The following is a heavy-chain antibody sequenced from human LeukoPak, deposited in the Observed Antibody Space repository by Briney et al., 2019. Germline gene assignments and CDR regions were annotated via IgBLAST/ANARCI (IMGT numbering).Heavy chain of an antibody. V-gene: IGHV3-23*01. CDR3: AKGPTVNYMDA. CDR1: GFTSSNYA. D-gene: IGHD4-17*01. Sequence: GGSLRLSCAASGFTSSNYAMSWVRQAPGKGLEWVSVISGSGGTTHYADSVKGRFTISRDNSKNTLSLQMNSLRAEDTAVYYCAKGPTVNYMDAWGKGTTVTVSS. J-gene: IGHJ6*03. CDR2: ISGSGGTT.